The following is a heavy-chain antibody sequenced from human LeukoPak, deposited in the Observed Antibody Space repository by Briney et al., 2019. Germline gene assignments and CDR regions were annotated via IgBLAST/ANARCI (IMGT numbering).Heavy chain of an antibody. Sequence: SETLSLTCTVSGGSISSYYWSWIRQPAGKGLEWIGRNYTSGSTNYNPSLKSRVTMSVDTSKNQFSLKLSSVTAADTAVYYCARGPPHIVVVVAANNYYYMDVWGKGTTVTVSS. V-gene: IGHV4-4*07. CDR3: ARGPPHIVVVVAANNYYYMDV. CDR1: GGSISSYY. CDR2: NYTSGST. D-gene: IGHD2-15*01. J-gene: IGHJ6*03.